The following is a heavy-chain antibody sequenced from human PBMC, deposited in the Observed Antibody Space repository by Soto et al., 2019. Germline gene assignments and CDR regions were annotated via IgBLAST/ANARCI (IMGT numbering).Heavy chain of an antibody. CDR2: ISAYNGNT. CDR3: ARYFQVIVGVHNWFDP. D-gene: IGHD1-26*01. Sequence: ASVKVSCKASGYTFTSYGISWVRQAPGQGLEWMGWISAYNGNTNYAQKLQGRVTMTTDTSTSTAYMELRSLRSDDTAVYYCARYFQVIVGVHNWFDPWGQGTLVTVSS. J-gene: IGHJ5*02. V-gene: IGHV1-18*01. CDR1: GYTFTSYG.